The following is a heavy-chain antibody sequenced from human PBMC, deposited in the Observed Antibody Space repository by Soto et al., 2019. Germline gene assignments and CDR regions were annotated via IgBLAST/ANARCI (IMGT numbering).Heavy chain of an antibody. D-gene: IGHD2-15*01. J-gene: IGHJ4*02. Sequence: QVQLQESDPGLVKPSETLSLTCTISGDSISGYYWSWIRQSPGQGLEWIGSIFYTGSTNYTPSLKSRVTTAVATPKTQFAMTLSFVTATDTAIYYWARGACSGGCCYSLLFRYWGQGALVTVSS. CDR2: IFYTGST. V-gene: IGHV4-59*08. CDR3: ARGACSGGCCYSLLFRY. CDR1: GDSISGYY.